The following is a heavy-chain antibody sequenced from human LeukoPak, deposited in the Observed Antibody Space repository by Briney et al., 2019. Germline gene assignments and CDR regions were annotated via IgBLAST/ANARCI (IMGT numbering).Heavy chain of an antibody. Sequence: GGSLRLSCAASGFTFDDYAMHWVRQAPGKGLEWVSGISWNSGSIGYADSVKGRFTISRDNAKNSLYLQMNSLRAEDTALYYCAKEQGGYGLYYYYMDVWGKGTTVTVSS. D-gene: IGHD5-18*01. CDR2: ISWNSGSI. V-gene: IGHV3-9*01. CDR3: AKEQGGYGLYYYYMDV. CDR1: GFTFDDYA. J-gene: IGHJ6*03.